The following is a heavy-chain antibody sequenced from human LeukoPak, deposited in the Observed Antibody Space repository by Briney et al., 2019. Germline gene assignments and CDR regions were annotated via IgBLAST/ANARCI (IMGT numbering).Heavy chain of an antibody. CDR2: ICPRSTYI. Sequence: GGSLRLSCAASGFTFSTYTMNWVRQAPGKGLEWVSSICPRSTYIYYGHPVKGRFTISRDNAENSLSLQMDSLRAEDTAVYYCVRVSGRLERQSDLDYWGQGTLVTVSS. D-gene: IGHD1-1*01. CDR1: GFTFSTYT. CDR3: VRVSGRLERQSDLDY. V-gene: IGHV3-21*01. J-gene: IGHJ4*02.